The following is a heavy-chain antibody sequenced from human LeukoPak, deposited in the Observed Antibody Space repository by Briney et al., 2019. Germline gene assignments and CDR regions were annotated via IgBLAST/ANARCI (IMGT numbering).Heavy chain of an antibody. Sequence: SVKVSCKASGGTFSSYAISWVRQAPGQGLEWMGRIIPIFGTANYAQKFQGRVTITADESMSTAYMELSSLRSEDTAAYYCARDSSSSLDYFDYWGQGTLVTVSS. V-gene: IGHV1-69*13. CDR2: IIPIFGTA. CDR1: GGTFSSYA. D-gene: IGHD6-13*01. CDR3: ARDSSSSLDYFDY. J-gene: IGHJ4*02.